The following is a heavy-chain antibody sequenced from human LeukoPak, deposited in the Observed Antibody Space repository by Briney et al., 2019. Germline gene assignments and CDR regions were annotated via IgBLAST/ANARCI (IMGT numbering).Heavy chain of an antibody. D-gene: IGHD3-10*01. CDR2: INPNSGGT. J-gene: IGHJ4*02. V-gene: IGHV1-2*02. CDR1: GYSFTAYY. Sequence: GASVKVSCKASGYSFTAYYMHWVRQAPGQGLEWMGWINPNSGGTNYAQKFQGRVTMTRDTSITTAYMELSRLRSNDTAVYYCARAGITMVRGVIITLGYWGQGTLVTVSS. CDR3: ARAGITMVRGVIITLGY.